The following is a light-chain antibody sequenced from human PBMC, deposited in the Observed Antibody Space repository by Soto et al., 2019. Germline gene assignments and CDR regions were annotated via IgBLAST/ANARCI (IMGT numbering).Light chain of an antibody. CDR2: AAS. Sequence: DIQMTQSPSSLSASVGDRITITCRASQIISSYLNWYQQKPGKAPKLLIYAASSLESGVPSRFRGSGSGTDFTLTISSLQPEDFATFYCHQSSSFPHTFGPGTKVDIK. CDR3: HQSSSFPHT. J-gene: IGKJ3*01. CDR1: QIISSY. V-gene: IGKV1-39*01.